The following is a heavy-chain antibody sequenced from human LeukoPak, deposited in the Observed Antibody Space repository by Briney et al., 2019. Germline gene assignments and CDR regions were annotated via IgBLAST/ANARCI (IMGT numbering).Heavy chain of an antibody. CDR3: ARDSPYYYGSGSYQENWFDP. V-gene: IGHV1-18*01. Sequence: GASVKVSCKASAYTFTRYGISWVRQAPGQGLEWMGWISAYNGNTNYAQKLQGRVTMTTDTSTSTAYMELRSLRSDDTAVYYCARDSPYYYGSGSYQENWFDPWGQGTLVTVSS. J-gene: IGHJ5*02. D-gene: IGHD3-10*01. CDR1: AYTFTRYG. CDR2: ISAYNGNT.